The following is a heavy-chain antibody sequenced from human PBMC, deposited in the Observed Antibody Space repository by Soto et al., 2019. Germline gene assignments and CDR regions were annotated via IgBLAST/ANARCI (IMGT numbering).Heavy chain of an antibody. V-gene: IGHV1-3*04. J-gene: IGHJ4*02. CDR2: ISTGNVNS. Sequence: QVQLVQSGAEVKKPGASVKVSCKASGYTFTDHAILWVRQAPGQRLEWSGWISTGNVNSKYSHKFQGRVSISRDTSASTAYMELSSLRSEDTAVDSCAKASRMWIPDYLGQGTLVTVSS. CDR3: AKASRMWIPDY. CDR1: GYTFTDHA. D-gene: IGHD5-18*01.